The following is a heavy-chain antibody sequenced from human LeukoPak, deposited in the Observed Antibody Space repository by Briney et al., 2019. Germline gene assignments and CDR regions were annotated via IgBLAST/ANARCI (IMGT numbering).Heavy chain of an antibody. CDR3: ARANPMVRGVSDYFDY. Sequence: SQTLSLTCTVSGGSISSGDYYWSWIREPPGKGLEWIGYIYYSGSTYYNPSLKSRVTISVDTSKNQFSLKLTSVTAADTAVYYCARANPMVRGVSDYFDYWGQGTLVTVSS. CDR2: IYYSGST. CDR1: GGSISSGDYY. V-gene: IGHV4-30-4*01. J-gene: IGHJ4*02. D-gene: IGHD3-10*01.